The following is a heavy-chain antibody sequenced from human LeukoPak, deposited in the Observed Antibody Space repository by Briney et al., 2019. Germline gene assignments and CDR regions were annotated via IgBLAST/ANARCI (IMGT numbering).Heavy chain of an antibody. D-gene: IGHD2-21*01. V-gene: IGHV3-23*01. CDR3: AKRTARVVVIASPFDY. CDR2: ISGSGGST. CDR1: GFTFSSYA. Sequence: GGSPRLSCAASGFTFSSYAMSWVRQAPGKGLEWVSAISGSGGSTYYADSVKGRFTISRDNSKNTLYLQMNSLRAEDTAVYYCAKRTARVVVIASPFDYWGQGTLVTVSS. J-gene: IGHJ4*02.